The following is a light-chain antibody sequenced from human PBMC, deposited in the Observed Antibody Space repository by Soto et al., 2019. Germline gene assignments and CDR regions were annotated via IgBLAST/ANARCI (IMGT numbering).Light chain of an antibody. J-gene: IGKJ3*01. CDR1: QSVSSY. CDR2: DAS. Sequence: EIVLTQSPATLSLSPGERATLSCRASQSVSSYLAWYQQKPGQAPRLLIYDASNRATGIPARFSGSGSGTDFTLTISSLEPEDFAVYYCHQNSNSITFGPGTKVDIK. CDR3: HQNSNSIT. V-gene: IGKV3-11*01.